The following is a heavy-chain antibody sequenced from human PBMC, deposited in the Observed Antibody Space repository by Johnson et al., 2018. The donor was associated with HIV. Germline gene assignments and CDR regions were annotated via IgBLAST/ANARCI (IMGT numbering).Heavy chain of an antibody. V-gene: IGHV3-7*03. D-gene: IGHD5-18*01. CDR1: GFTFSSYA. CDR2: IKQDGSEK. J-gene: IGHJ3*02. CDR3: ARLPSGYSRDDLDI. Sequence: VQLVESGGGVVQPGRSLRLSCAASGFTFSSYAMHWVRQAPGKGLEWVANIKQDGSEKYYVDSVKGRFTISRDNAKNSLYLQVNSLRAEDTVWYHCARLPSGYSRDDLDIWGQGTMVTVSS.